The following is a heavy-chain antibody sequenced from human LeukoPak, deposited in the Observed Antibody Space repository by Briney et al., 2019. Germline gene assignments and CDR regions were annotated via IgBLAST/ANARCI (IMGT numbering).Heavy chain of an antibody. CDR2: ISAYNGNT. CDR3: ARARGNYYDSSGYYSDY. J-gene: IGHJ4*02. D-gene: IGHD3-22*01. Sequence: GASVKVSCKASGYTFTSYGISWVRQAPGQGLEWMGWISAYNGNTNYAQKLQGRVTMTTDTSTSTAYMELRSLRSDDTAVYYCARARGNYYDSSGYYSDYWGQGTLVTVSS. CDR1: GYTFTSYG. V-gene: IGHV1-18*01.